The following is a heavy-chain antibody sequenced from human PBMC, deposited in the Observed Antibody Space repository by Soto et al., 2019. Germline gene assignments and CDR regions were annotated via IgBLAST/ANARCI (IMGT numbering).Heavy chain of an antibody. CDR3: ARESGDWPLNWFDP. CDR1: GFNFSNHW. CDR2: ITSDGKSK. V-gene: IGHV3-74*01. J-gene: IGHJ5*02. Sequence: GGSLRLSCAASGFNFSNHWMHWVRQRPAEGLVWVTRITSDGKSKAYAESVKGRFAISRDNAKNTLYLQMNGLTAEDTAVYYCARESGDWPLNWFDPWGQGTLVTVSS. D-gene: IGHD2-21*02.